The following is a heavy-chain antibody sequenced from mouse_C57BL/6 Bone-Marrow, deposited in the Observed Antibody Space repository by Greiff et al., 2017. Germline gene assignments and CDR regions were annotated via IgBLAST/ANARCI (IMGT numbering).Heavy chain of an antibody. Sequence: QVQLKQPGAELVKPGASVKMSCKASGYTFTSYWITWVKQRPGQGLEWIGDIYPGSGSTNYNEKFKSKATLTVDTSSSTAYMQLSSLTSEDSAVYYCARSDDYEYYFDYWGQGTTLTVSS. V-gene: IGHV1-55*01. CDR1: GYTFTSYW. J-gene: IGHJ2*01. CDR3: ARSDDYEYYFDY. CDR2: IYPGSGST. D-gene: IGHD2-4*01.